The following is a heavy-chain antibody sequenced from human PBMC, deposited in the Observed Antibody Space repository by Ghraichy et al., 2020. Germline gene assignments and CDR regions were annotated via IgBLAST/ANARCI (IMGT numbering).Heavy chain of an antibody. V-gene: IGHV3-64*01. D-gene: IGHD7-27*01. CDR2: ISSNGGST. CDR3: ARVPLTGATSSGLDY. Sequence: GESLNISCAASGFTFSSYAMHWVRQAPGKGLEYVSAISSNGGSTYYANSVKGRFTISRDNSKNTLYLQMGSLRAEDMAVYYCARVPLTGATSSGLDYWGQGTLVTVSS. J-gene: IGHJ4*02. CDR1: GFTFSSYA.